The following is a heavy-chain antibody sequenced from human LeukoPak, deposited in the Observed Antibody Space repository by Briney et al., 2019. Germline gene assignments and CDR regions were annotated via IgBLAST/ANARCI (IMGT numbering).Heavy chain of an antibody. CDR2: IYYSGST. D-gene: IGHD4-17*01. Sequence: SQTLSLTCTVSGGSISSGDYYWSWIRQPPGKGLEWIGYIYYSGSTYYNPSLKSRVTISVGTSKNQFSLKLSSVTAADTAVYYCARDGTVTHVNYYYGMDVWGQGTTVTVSS. CDR3: ARDGTVTHVNYYYGMDV. V-gene: IGHV4-30-4*01. J-gene: IGHJ6*02. CDR1: GGSISSGDYY.